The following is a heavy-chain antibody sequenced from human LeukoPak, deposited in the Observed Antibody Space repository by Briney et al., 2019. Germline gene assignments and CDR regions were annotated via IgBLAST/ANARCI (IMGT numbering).Heavy chain of an antibody. V-gene: IGHV3-23*01. CDR2: ISGSDGSS. D-gene: IGHD3-16*02. CDR3: AKSLGVGGYTRYKGFDQ. Sequence: GGSLRLSCAASGFTFNSLAMNWVRRAPGKGLEWVSGISGSDGSSHYADFVKGRFTISRDNSKNTLHLQMNSLRAEDTAVYYCAKSLGVGGYTRYKGFDQWGQGTLVTVSS. CDR1: GFTFNSLA. J-gene: IGHJ4*02.